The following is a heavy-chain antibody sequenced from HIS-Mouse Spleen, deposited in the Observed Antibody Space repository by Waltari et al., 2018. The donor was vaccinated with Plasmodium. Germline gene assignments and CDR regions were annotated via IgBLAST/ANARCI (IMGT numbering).Heavy chain of an antibody. Sequence: QVQLVESGGGVVQPGRSLRLSCAASGFTFSSYGMPWVRQPPGKGLEGVAVRSYVGSNHYYADPVKGRFTISRDNSKTPLYLQMNSLRAEETAVYYCAKEGYSSGVFFFDYWGQGTLVTVSS. CDR3: AKEGYSSGVFFFDY. V-gene: IGHV3-30*18. CDR2: RSYVGSNH. J-gene: IGHJ4*02. CDR1: GFTFSSYG. D-gene: IGHD6-19*01.